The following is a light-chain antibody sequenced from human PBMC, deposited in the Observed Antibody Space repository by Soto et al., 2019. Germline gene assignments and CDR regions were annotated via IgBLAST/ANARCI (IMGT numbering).Light chain of an antibody. CDR2: DTS. J-gene: IGKJ2*01. V-gene: IGKV3-11*01. CDR3: QQYNNWPPYT. Sequence: EIVLTQSPATLSLSPGERATLSCRTSQTIRGLLNWYQQRPGQAPRLLIYDTSNRATDIPARFSGSGSGTDFILTISSLQSEDFAVYYCQQYNNWPPYTFGQGTKLEIK. CDR1: QTIRGL.